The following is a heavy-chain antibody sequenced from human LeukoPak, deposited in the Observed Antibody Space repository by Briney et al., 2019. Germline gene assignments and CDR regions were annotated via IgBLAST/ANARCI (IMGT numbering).Heavy chain of an antibody. J-gene: IGHJ4*02. CDR3: STPSF. Sequence: MSGGSLRLSCATSGFTFSNAWMKWVRQAPGKGLEWVGRIKSKTDGGTIDYAAPVKGRFTISRDDSKNTLYLQMDNLKTEDTAIYYCSTPSFWGQGTLVTVSS. CDR1: GFTFSNAW. V-gene: IGHV3-15*07. CDR2: IKSKTDGGTI.